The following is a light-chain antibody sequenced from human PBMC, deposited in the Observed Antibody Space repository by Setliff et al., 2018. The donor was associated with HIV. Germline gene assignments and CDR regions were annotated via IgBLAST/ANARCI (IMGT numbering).Light chain of an antibody. J-gene: IGLJ1*01. CDR2: DVI. CDR1: SSDVGGYYS. V-gene: IGLV2-14*03. CDR3: SSYTTSSTLYV. Sequence: QSVLTQPASVSGSPGQSITISCTGISSDVGGYYSVSWYQQHPGKAPKLIIYDVINRPSGVSNRFSGSRSGNTASLTISGLQVEDEADYYCSSYTTSSTLYVFGPGTKVTVL.